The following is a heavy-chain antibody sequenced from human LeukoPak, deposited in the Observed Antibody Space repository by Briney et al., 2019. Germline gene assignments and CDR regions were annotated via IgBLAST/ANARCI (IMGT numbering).Heavy chain of an antibody. CDR3: AKDEMATIRYYFDY. V-gene: IGHV3-23*01. Sequence: GGSLRLSCTASGFTFSTYAMMWVRQIPGKGLEWVSAISGSAGSTYYADSVKGRFTISRDNSKNTLYLQMNSLRAEDTAVYYCAKDEMATIRYYFDYWDQGTLVTVSS. CDR1: GFTFSTYA. CDR2: ISGSAGST. J-gene: IGHJ4*02. D-gene: IGHD5-24*01.